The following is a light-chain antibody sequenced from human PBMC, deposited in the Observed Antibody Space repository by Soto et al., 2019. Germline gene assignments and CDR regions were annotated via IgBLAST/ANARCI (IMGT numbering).Light chain of an antibody. J-gene: IGKJ5*01. Sequence: EIVLTQSPGTLSLSPGERATLSCRASQSVSSNYLAWYQQRPGQAPRLLIYGASSRATGIPDRFSGSGSGTDFTLTISRLEPEDFAVYYCQQYGTSPITFGQGTRLEIK. CDR3: QQYGTSPIT. V-gene: IGKV3-20*01. CDR1: QSVSSNY. CDR2: GAS.